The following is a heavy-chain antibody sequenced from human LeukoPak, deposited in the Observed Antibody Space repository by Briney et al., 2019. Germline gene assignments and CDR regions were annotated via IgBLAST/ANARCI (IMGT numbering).Heavy chain of an antibody. J-gene: IGHJ4*02. V-gene: IGHV4-39*01. Sequence: PSETLSLTCTVSGVSISSGIYYWGWIRQPPGKGLEYIGSFHYNGSTYYNPSLKSRVTISVDTSKNQFSLKLSSVTAADTAVYYCASPFLDFWGQGTLVTVSS. CDR2: FHYNGST. CDR1: GVSISSGIYY. CDR3: ASPFLDF.